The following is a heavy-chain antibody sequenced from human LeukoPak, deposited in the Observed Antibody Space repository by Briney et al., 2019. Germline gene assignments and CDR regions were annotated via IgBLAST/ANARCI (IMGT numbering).Heavy chain of an antibody. Sequence: ASVKVSCKASGYTFTDYYMLWVRQAPGQGLEWMGWINPNSGGTNYAQKFQGRVTMTRDTSISTAYMELSRLRSDDTAVYYCARDHWFFGVVTPPGYYYYMDVWGKGTTVTVSS. V-gene: IGHV1-2*02. CDR3: ARDHWFFGVVTPPGYYYYMDV. CDR1: GYTFTDYY. D-gene: IGHD3-3*01. J-gene: IGHJ6*03. CDR2: INPNSGGT.